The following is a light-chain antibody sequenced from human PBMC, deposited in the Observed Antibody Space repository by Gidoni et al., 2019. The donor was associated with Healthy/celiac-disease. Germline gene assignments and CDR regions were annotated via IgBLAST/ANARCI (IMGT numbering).Light chain of an antibody. CDR3: QQSYSTPPT. V-gene: IGKV1-39*01. Sequence: IPINQSPSSLSASVGDRVTITCRASQSISSYLNWYQQKPGKAPKLLIYAASSLQSGVPSRFSGSGSGTDFTLTISSLQPEDFATYYCQQSYSTPPTFGGGTKVEIK. J-gene: IGKJ4*02. CDR2: AAS. CDR1: QSISSY.